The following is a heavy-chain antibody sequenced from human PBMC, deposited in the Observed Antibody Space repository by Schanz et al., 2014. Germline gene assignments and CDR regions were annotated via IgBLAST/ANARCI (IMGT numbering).Heavy chain of an antibody. CDR2: ISGGGGTT. CDR3: AKALDSGTGGRCSRGYFDY. D-gene: IGHD2-8*02. V-gene: IGHV3-23*04. Sequence: EVQLVASGGGLVQPGGSLRLSCAASGFNFSDYAMCWVRQAPGKGLEWVSAISGGGGTTYYTDSVKGRFTISRDNSKSTLYVEMNSLRVEDTVVYYCAKALDSGTGGRCSRGYFDYWGQGTLVTVSS. J-gene: IGHJ4*02. CDR1: GFNFSDYA.